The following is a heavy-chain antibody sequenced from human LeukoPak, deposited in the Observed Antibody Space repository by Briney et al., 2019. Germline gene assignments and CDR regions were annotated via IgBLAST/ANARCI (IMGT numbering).Heavy chain of an antibody. V-gene: IGHV4-61*02. CDR1: GGSISSGSYY. J-gene: IGHJ4*02. Sequence: SQTLSLTCTVSGGSISSGSYYWSWIRQPAGKGLEWIGRIYTSGSTNYNPSLKSRVTISVDTSKNQFSLKLSSVTAADTAVYYCARGDDFWSGYFDCWGQGTLVTVSS. CDR3: ARGDDFWSGYFDC. D-gene: IGHD3-3*01. CDR2: IYTSGST.